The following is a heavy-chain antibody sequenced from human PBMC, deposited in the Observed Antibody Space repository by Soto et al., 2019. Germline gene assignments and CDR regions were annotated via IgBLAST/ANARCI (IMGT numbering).Heavy chain of an antibody. J-gene: IGHJ4*02. CDR3: AKSLRTYYDILTGHPVGGYFDY. CDR1: GFTFSSYA. Sequence: EVQLLESGGGLVQPGGSLRLSCAASGFTFSSYAMSWVRQAPGKGLEWVSAISGSGGSTYYADSVKGRFTISRDNSKNTLYLQMNSLRAEDTAVYYCAKSLRTYYDILTGHPVGGYFDYWGQGTLVTVSS. D-gene: IGHD3-9*01. V-gene: IGHV3-23*01. CDR2: ISGSGGST.